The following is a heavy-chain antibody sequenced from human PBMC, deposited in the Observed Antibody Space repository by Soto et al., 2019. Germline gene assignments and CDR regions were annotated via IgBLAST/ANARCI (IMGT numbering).Heavy chain of an antibody. D-gene: IGHD5-12*01. J-gene: IGHJ6*02. CDR1: GFTFSNAW. CDR2: IKSKTDGGTT. CDR3: TTDLRGYRDYYGMDV. Sequence: KPGGSLRLSCAASGFTFSNAWMSWVRQAPGKGLEWVGRIKSKTDGGTTDYAAPVKGRFTISRDDSKNTLYLQMNSLKTEDTAVYYCTTDLRGYRDYYGMDVWGQGTTVTVSS. V-gene: IGHV3-15*01.